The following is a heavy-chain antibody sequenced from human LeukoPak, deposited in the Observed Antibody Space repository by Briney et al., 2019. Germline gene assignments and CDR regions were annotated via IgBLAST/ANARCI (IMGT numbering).Heavy chain of an antibody. J-gene: IGHJ4*02. D-gene: IGHD2-2*01. CDR1: GFTFSSYW. CDR3: AKDRPYCSSTTCPLDY. CDR2: IKQDGSEK. Sequence: GGSLRLSCAASGFTFSSYWMSWVRQAPGKGLEWVANIKQDGSEKYYVDSVKGRFTISRDNSKNTLYLQMKSLRAEDTAVYYCAKDRPYCSSTTCPLDYWGQGTLVTVSS. V-gene: IGHV3-7*03.